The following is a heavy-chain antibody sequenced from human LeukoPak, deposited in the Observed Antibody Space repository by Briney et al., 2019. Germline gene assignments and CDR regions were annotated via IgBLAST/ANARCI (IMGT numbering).Heavy chain of an antibody. CDR1: GFTFDDYA. V-gene: IGHV3-9*01. D-gene: IGHD1-26*01. Sequence: GRSLRLSCAASGFTFDDYAMHWVRQAPGKGLEWVSGISWNSGSIGYADSVKGRFTISRDNAKNSLYLQMNSLRAEDTAVYYCARDGYYAFDIWGQGTMVTVSS. CDR3: ARDGYYAFDI. CDR2: ISWNSGSI. J-gene: IGHJ3*02.